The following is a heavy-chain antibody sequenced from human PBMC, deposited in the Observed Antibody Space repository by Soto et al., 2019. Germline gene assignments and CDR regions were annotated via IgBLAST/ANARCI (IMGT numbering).Heavy chain of an antibody. CDR2: INHLTTT. V-gene: IGHV4-34*01. CDR3: ARGYDTALAPIF. J-gene: IGHJ4*02. CDR1: GGSLSSYH. Sequence: ELLSLTCAVDGGSLSSYHWSWIRQTPGKGLEWIGEINHLTTTNYNPSLKSRVIISLDTPKNQFSLKLSSVTAADTAVYYCARGYDTALAPIFWGQGILVTVS. D-gene: IGHD5-18*01.